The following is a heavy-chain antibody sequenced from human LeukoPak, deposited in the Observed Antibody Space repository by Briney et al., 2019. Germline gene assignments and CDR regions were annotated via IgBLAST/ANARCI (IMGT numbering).Heavy chain of an antibody. CDR3: ARDTTFSYYYYMDV. Sequence: SETLSLTCTVSGGSISSYYWSWIRQPPGKGLEWIGSIYHSGSTYYNPSLKSRVTISVDTSKNQFSLKLSSVTAADTAVYYCARDTTFSYYYYMDVWGKGTTVTVSS. CDR2: IYHSGST. D-gene: IGHD2/OR15-2a*01. J-gene: IGHJ6*03. V-gene: IGHV4-59*12. CDR1: GGSISSYY.